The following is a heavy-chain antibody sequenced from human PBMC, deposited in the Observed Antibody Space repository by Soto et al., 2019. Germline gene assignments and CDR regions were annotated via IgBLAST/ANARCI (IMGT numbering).Heavy chain of an antibody. V-gene: IGHV6-1*01. J-gene: IGHJ6*02. CDR1: GHTVSSNSVA. D-gene: IGHD2-15*01. Sequence: HTLSLTCVRSGHTVSSNSVAWSWVRQSPSRGLEWLGRTYYRSRWYSDYAVSVRSRIDINADTSKNQVSLQLNSVTPEDTAVYYCARSEEDSDYYYYGMDVWGQGTTVTVSS. CDR2: TYYRSRWYS. CDR3: ARSEEDSDYYYYGMDV.